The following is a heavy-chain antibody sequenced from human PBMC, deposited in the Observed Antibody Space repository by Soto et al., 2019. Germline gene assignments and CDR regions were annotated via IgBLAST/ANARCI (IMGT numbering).Heavy chain of an antibody. J-gene: IGHJ6*02. D-gene: IGHD3-9*01. Sequence: SETLSLTCTVSGGSVSSGSYYWSWIRQPPGKGLEWIGYIYYSGSTNYNPSLKSRVTISVDTSKNQFSLKLSSVTAADTAVYYCARVELYYDILTGYYPYYYYGMEVWGQGTTVTVSS. CDR1: GGSVSSGSYY. V-gene: IGHV4-61*01. CDR2: IYYSGST. CDR3: ARVELYYDILTGYYPYYYYGMEV.